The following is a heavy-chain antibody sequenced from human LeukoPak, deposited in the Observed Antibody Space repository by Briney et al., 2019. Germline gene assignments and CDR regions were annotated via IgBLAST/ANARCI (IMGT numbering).Heavy chain of an antibody. V-gene: IGHV3-23*01. Sequence: GGSLRLSCGVSGFIFKSYDMSWVRQAPGKGLEWVSSIGARGDSPYYVDSMKGRLTISRDNSENKLYLQMNSLRAEDTAVYYCANPAVPIDYWGQGTLVTVSS. D-gene: IGHD2-2*01. J-gene: IGHJ4*02. CDR3: ANPAVPIDY. CDR1: GFIFKSYD. CDR2: IGARGDSP.